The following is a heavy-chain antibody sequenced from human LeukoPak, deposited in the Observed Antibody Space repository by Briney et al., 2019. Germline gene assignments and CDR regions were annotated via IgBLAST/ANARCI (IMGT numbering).Heavy chain of an antibody. Sequence: GGSLRLSCTASGFIFSTSWMTWVRQAPGKGLEWVANINLDGSEKYYVDSGKGRFTISRDNAKNSLYLQMNSLRAEDTAVYYCARGITSGPRRYDVRNFDYWGQGTPVTVSS. CDR3: ARGITSGPRRYDVRNFDY. D-gene: IGHD5-12*01. CDR2: INLDGSEK. V-gene: IGHV3-7*01. J-gene: IGHJ4*02. CDR1: GFIFSTSW.